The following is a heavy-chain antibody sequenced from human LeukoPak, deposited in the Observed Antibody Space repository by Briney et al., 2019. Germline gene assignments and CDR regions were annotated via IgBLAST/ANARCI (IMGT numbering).Heavy chain of an antibody. D-gene: IGHD6-13*01. V-gene: IGHV1-18*01. CDR3: ARDYTGTDYYYYYMDV. CDR2: ISAYNGNT. CDR1: GYTFTNYG. J-gene: IGHJ6*03. Sequence: ASVKVSCKASGYTFTNYGISWVRQAPGQGLEWMGWISAYNGNTHYAQNLQGRVTMTTDTSTSTAYMELKSLRSDDTAVYYCARDYTGTDYYYYYMDVWGKGTTVTVSS.